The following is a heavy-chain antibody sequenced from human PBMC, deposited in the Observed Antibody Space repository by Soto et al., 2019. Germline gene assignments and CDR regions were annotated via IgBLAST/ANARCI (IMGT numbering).Heavy chain of an antibody. J-gene: IGHJ4*02. D-gene: IGHD5-18*01. Sequence: QVQLVQSGAEVRKPGSSVQVSCKASGGTFYTYTFSWVRQAPGQGLDWMGSITPIYPTTNYAEKFQGRLTVTADGSTNTAYMELNSLTSDDTAVYYCARIPRYSFPTSDDLDSWGQGTLVTVSS. CDR2: ITPIYPTT. CDR1: GGTFYTYT. V-gene: IGHV1-69*15. CDR3: ARIPRYSFPTSDDLDS.